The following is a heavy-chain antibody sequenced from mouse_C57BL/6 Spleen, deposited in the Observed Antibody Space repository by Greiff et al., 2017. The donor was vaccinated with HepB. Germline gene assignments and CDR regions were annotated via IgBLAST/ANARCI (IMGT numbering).Heavy chain of an antibody. D-gene: IGHD2-4*01. CDR2: INPNNGGT. CDR1: GYTFTDYN. V-gene: IGHV1-18*01. J-gene: IGHJ4*01. CDR3: ARDGGEGLRRTAYAMDY. Sequence: EVQLQQSGPELVKPGASVKIPCKASGYTFTDYNMDWVKQSHGKSLEWIGDINPNNGGTIYNQKFKGKATLTVDKSSSTAYMELRSLTSEDTAVYYCARDGGEGLRRTAYAMDYWGQGTSVTVSS.